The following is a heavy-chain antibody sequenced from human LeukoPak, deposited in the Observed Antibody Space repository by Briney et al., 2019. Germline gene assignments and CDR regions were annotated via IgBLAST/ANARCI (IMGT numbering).Heavy chain of an antibody. Sequence: GGSLRLSCAASGFTFNNYGLHWVRQAPGKGLEWVAFIRFDGSNKYYADSVKGRFTISRDNSKNTLYLQMNSLRVEDTAVYYCAKDMDIVVIPAAPDFDYWGQGTLVSVSS. CDR3: AKDMDIVVIPAAPDFDY. D-gene: IGHD2-2*03. V-gene: IGHV3-30*02. CDR1: GFTFNNYG. CDR2: IRFDGSNK. J-gene: IGHJ4*02.